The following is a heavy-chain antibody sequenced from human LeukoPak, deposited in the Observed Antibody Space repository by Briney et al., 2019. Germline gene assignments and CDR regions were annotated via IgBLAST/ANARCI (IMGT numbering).Heavy chain of an antibody. D-gene: IGHD1-26*01. V-gene: IGHV4-34*01. CDR2: INHSGNT. J-gene: IGHJ4*02. Sequence: TSETLSLTCAVYVGSFSAYHWSWIRQPPGKGLERIGEINHSGNTNSNPSLKSRVTISVDTSKNQFSLKVTSVTAADTAVYYCARGQGSYRFFDYWGQGTLVAVSS. CDR3: ARGQGSYRFFDY. CDR1: VGSFSAYH.